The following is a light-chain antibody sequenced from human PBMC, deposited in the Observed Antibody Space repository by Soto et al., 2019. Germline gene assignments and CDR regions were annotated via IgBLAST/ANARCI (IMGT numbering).Light chain of an antibody. CDR2: KAS. CDR1: QSISSW. V-gene: IGKV1-5*03. CDR3: QQYNSYAWT. J-gene: IGKJ1*01. Sequence: DIQMTQSPYTLSASVGDRVTITCRASQSISSWLAWYPQKPGKAPKLLIYKASSLESGVPSRFSGSGSGTEFTLTISSLQPDDFATYYCQQYNSYAWTFGQGTKVEIK.